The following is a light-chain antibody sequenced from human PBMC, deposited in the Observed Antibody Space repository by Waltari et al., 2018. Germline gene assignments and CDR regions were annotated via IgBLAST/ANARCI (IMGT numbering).Light chain of an antibody. J-gene: IGLJ2*01. V-gene: IGLV2-8*01. Sequence: QSALTQPPSASGSPGQSVTISCAGTSSDIGTYDYVSWYQHYPGKAPKLVLFEVSERPSGVPDRCSGSKSGNTASLTVSGLQADDEADYYCSSYAGSDDLIFGGGTKLTVL. CDR2: EVS. CDR1: SSDIGTYDY. CDR3: SSYAGSDDLI.